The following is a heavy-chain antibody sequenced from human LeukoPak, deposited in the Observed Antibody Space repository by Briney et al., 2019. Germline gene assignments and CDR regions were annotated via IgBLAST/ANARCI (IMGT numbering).Heavy chain of an antibody. CDR2: IYYSGST. D-gene: IGHD3-3*01. CDR3: ARHRDYDFWDHGMDV. V-gene: IGHV4-59*08. J-gene: IGHJ6*02. Sequence: SETLSLTCTVSGGSISSYYWSWIRQPPGKGLEWIGYIYYSGSTNYNPSLKSRATISVDTSKNQFSLKLSSVTAADTAVYYCARHRDYDFWDHGMDVWGQGTTVTVSS. CDR1: GGSISSYY.